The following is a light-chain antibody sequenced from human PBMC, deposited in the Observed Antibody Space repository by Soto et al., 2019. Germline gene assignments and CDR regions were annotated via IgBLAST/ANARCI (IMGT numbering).Light chain of an antibody. Sequence: QTVVTQEPSLTVSPGGTVTLTCASSTGAVTSDYYPNWLQQKPGQAPRSLIHSTYTSHFWTPARFSGSLLGGKAALTVSDVQPEDEADYYCLLYHGAAQVFGGGTKLTVL. CDR2: STY. CDR3: LLYHGAAQV. J-gene: IGLJ3*02. V-gene: IGLV7-43*01. CDR1: TGAVTSDYY.